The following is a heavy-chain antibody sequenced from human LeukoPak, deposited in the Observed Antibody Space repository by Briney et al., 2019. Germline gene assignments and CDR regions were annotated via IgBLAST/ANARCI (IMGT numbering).Heavy chain of an antibody. D-gene: IGHD5-18*01. CDR1: GYTFTDYY. CDR2: INPNSGDT. Sequence: ASVKVSCKASGYTFTDYYLHWVRQAPGQGLEWMGWINPNSGDTDYAQKFQGRVTMTRDTSISAAYMELSRLRYDDTAVYYCARDMDTGPDLFDYWGQGTLVTVSS. J-gene: IGHJ4*02. V-gene: IGHV1-2*02. CDR3: ARDMDTGPDLFDY.